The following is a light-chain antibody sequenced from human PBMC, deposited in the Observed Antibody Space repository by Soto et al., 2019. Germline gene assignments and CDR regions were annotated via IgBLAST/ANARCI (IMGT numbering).Light chain of an antibody. Sequence: SVLTQPASVSGSPGQSITISCTGTSSDVGGYNYVSWYQHHPGKAPKLMIYDVSNRPSGVSNRFSGSKSGNTASLTISGLQPEDEADYYCCLYTTSNTRQIVFGTGTKVTVL. V-gene: IGLV2-14*03. CDR3: CLYTTSNTRQIV. CDR1: SSDVGGYNY. CDR2: DVS. J-gene: IGLJ1*01.